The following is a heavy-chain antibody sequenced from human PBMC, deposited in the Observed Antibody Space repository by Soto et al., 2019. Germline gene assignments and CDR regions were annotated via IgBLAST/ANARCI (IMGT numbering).Heavy chain of an antibody. V-gene: IGHV2-5*02. D-gene: IGHD2-21*02. J-gene: IGHJ6*02. CDR3: VQSRCGGDCLQSYSSHSSSGLEV. CDR1: GFSFSSIGEG. Sequence: QITLKESGPTLVKPTQTLTLTCTFPGFSFSSIGEGVGWIRQPPGKALEWLALIYWDDDKRYSPSLKSRRTRTKDTSKTQVVLTMTTMDPVDTSTYYCVQSRCGGDCLQSYSSHSSSGLEVWGQGTTVTVSS. CDR2: IYWDDDK.